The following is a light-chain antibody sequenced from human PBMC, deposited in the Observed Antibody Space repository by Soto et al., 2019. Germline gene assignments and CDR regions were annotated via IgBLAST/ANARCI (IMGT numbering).Light chain of an antibody. J-gene: IGKJ1*01. CDR3: HQYGRSPPWT. CDR2: DAS. Sequence: EIVLTQSPDTLSLSPGERASLSCRASQSVGRTDLAWYQQKAGQAPRLLIYDASSRATGIPDRFSGSGSGTDFTLTISRLEPEDFAVYYCHQYGRSPPWTFGQGTKVDIK. V-gene: IGKV3-20*01. CDR1: QSVGRTD.